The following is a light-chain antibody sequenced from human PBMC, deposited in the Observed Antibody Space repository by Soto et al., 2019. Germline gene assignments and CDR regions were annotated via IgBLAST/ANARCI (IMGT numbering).Light chain of an antibody. CDR1: HSVGTY. V-gene: IGKV3-20*01. CDR3: QQYGSSPQT. CDR2: GAS. J-gene: IGKJ1*01. Sequence: EIVLMQSPGTLPLSPGERATLSCRASHSVGTYLVWYQQKPGQAPRLLIYGASTRATGIPDRFSGSGSGTEFTLTISRLEPADFAVYYCQQYGSSPQTFGQGPNVEIK.